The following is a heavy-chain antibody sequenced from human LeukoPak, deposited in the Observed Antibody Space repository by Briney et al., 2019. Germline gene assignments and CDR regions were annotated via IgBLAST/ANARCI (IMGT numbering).Heavy chain of an antibody. CDR1: GGSISSSSYY. V-gene: IGHV4-39*07. J-gene: IGHJ4*02. CDR3: ARSPPIAAARKLQFDY. D-gene: IGHD6-13*01. CDR2: IYYSGST. Sequence: PSETLSLTCTVSGGSISSSSYYWGWIRQPPGKGLEWIGSIYYSGSTYYNPSLKSRVTISVDTSKNQFSLKLSSVTAADTAVYYCARSPPIAAARKLQFDYWGQGTLVTVSS.